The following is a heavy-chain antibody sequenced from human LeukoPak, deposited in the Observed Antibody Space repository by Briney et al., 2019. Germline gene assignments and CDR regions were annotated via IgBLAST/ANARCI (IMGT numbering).Heavy chain of an antibody. CDR2: ISGSGGSK. J-gene: IGHJ4*02. D-gene: IGHD1-26*01. Sequence: GGSLRLSCAASGFTFSSYAMSWVRQAPGKGLEWVSAISGSGGSKYYADPVKGRFTISRDNSKNTLYLQMNSLRAEDTAVYYCAKPTRKWELQWGQGTLVTVSS. CDR1: GFTFSSYA. V-gene: IGHV3-23*01. CDR3: AKPTRKWELQ.